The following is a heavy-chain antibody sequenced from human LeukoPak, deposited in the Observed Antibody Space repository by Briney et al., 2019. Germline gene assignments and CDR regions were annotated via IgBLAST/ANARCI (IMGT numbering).Heavy chain of an antibody. CDR2: IYYSGST. D-gene: IGHD5-12*01. CDR3: ARRYSGYGYFDY. J-gene: IGHJ4*02. CDR1: GGSISGFY. V-gene: IGHV4-59*08. Sequence: SETLSLTCTVSGGSISGFYWSWIRQPPGKGLEWIGYIYYSGSTNYNPSLKSRATMSVDTSKNQFSLKLSSVTAADTAVYYCARRYSGYGYFDYWGQGTLVTVFS.